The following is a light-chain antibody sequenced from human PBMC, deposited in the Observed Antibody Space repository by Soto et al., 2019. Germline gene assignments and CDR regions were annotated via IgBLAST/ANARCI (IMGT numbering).Light chain of an antibody. J-gene: IGKJ5*01. CDR1: QGISSA. CDR2: DAS. Sequence: AIQLTQSPSSLSASVGDRVTITCRASQGISSALAWYQQKPGKAPKLLIYDASSLESGVPSRFSGSGSGTEFTLTISSLQPEDFATYYCQQSYSTPRITFGQGTRLEIK. V-gene: IGKV1-13*02. CDR3: QQSYSTPRIT.